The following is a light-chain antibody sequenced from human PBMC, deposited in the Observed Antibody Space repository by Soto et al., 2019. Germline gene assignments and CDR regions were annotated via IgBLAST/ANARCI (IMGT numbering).Light chain of an antibody. V-gene: IGKV3-15*01. Sequence: EIVMTQSPATLSVSPGERATLSCGASQSLSSNLAWYQQKPGQAPRLLIYGASTRATGIPARFSGSGSGTEFTLTISSLQSEDFAVYYCQQYNNWPRTFGQGTKVEIK. CDR2: GAS. J-gene: IGKJ1*01. CDR3: QQYNNWPRT. CDR1: QSLSSN.